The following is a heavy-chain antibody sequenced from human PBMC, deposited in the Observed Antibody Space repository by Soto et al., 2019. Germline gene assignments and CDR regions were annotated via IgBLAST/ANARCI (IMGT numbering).Heavy chain of an antibody. D-gene: IGHD3-16*02. CDR1: GFTFSSYA. V-gene: IGHV3-23*01. CDR2: ISGSGGST. Sequence: GGSLRLSCAASGFTFSSYAMSWVRQAPGKGLEWVSAISGSGGSTYYADSVKGRFTISRDNSKNTLYLQMNSLRAEDTAVYYCAKDAADYIWGSYRLYYFDYWGQGTLVTVSS. J-gene: IGHJ4*02. CDR3: AKDAADYIWGSYRLYYFDY.